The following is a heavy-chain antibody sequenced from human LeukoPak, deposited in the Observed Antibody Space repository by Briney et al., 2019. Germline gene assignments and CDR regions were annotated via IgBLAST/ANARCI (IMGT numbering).Heavy chain of an antibody. V-gene: IGHV1-2*02. CDR3: ARGVRATTGNFDY. CDR1: GYTFTGYY. CDR2: INPNSGDT. Sequence: ASVKVSCKASGYTFTGYYMHWVRQAPGQGLEWMGWINPNSGDTNYAQKFQGRVSMTRDTSISTAHMEVSRLRSDDTAVYYCARGVRATTGNFDYWGQGTLVTVSS. D-gene: IGHD1-1*01. J-gene: IGHJ4*02.